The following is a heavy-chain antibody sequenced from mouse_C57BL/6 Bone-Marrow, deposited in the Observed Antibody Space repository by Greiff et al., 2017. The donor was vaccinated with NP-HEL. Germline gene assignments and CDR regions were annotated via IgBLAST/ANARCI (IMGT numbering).Heavy chain of an antibody. CDR3: TRGDWPYCDY. V-gene: IGHV1-15*01. CDR2: IDPETGGT. J-gene: IGHJ2*01. D-gene: IGHD3-3*01. CDR1: GYTFTDYE. Sequence: VQLQESGAELVRPGASVTLSCKASGYTFTDYEMHWVKQTPVHGLEWIGAIDPETGGTAYNQKFKGKAILTADKSSSTAYMELRSLTSEDSAVYYCTRGDWPYCDYWGQGTTLTVSS.